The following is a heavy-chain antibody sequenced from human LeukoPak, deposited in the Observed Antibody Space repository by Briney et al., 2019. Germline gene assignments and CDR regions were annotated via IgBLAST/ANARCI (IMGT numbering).Heavy chain of an antibody. D-gene: IGHD4-17*01. Sequence: GGSLRLSCAASGFNFSSYNMNWVRQAPGKGLEWVSSISSSSSYIYYADSAKGRFTISRDNAKNSLYLQMNSLRAEDTAVYYCARGRMDDYGDYPDYWGQGTLVTVSS. CDR1: GFNFSSYN. CDR2: ISSSSSYI. CDR3: ARGRMDDYGDYPDY. V-gene: IGHV3-21*01. J-gene: IGHJ4*02.